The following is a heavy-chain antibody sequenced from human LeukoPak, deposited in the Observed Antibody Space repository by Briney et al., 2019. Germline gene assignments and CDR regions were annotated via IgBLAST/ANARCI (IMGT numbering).Heavy chain of an antibody. V-gene: IGHV1-69*04. CDR1: GGTFSSYA. J-gene: IGHJ4*02. CDR3: ATDSHFDY. CDR2: IIPILGIA. Sequence: SVKVSCKASGGTFSSYAISWVRQAPGQGLEWMGRIIPILGIANYAQRFQGRVTITADKSTSTAYMELSSLGSEDTAVYYCATDSHFDYWGQGTLVTVSS.